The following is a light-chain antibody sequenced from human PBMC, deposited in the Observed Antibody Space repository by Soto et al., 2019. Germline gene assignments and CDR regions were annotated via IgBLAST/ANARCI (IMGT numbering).Light chain of an antibody. CDR3: QQYNNWPPIT. CDR2: DTS. Sequence: EIVLTQSPATLSLSPGERAPLSCRAGQSVSSNLAWYQQKPGQAPRLLIYDTSTRATGIPARFSGSGSGTEFTLTISSLQSEDFAVYYCQQYNNWPPITFGQGTRLEI. CDR1: QSVSSN. V-gene: IGKV3-15*01. J-gene: IGKJ5*01.